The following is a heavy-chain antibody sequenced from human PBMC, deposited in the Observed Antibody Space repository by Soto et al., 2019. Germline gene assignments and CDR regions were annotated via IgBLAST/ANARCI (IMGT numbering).Heavy chain of an antibody. D-gene: IGHD6-13*01. J-gene: IGHJ4*02. CDR2: IYYSGSP. CDR1: GGSISSGGYY. Sequence: QVQLQESGPGLVKPSQTLSLTCTVSGGSISSGGYYWSWIRQHPGKGLEWIGYIYYSGSPYSNPSLKSRVTISVDTSKNQFSLKLSSVTAAYTAVYYCAGSFGVAAAGPFDYWGQGTLVTVSS. CDR3: AGSFGVAAAGPFDY. V-gene: IGHV4-31*03.